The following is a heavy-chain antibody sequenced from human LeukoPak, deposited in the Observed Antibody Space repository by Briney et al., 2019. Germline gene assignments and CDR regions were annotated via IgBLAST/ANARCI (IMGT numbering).Heavy chain of an antibody. CDR2: ISAYNGNT. CDR3: ARDQSVRLLQTSSTYFKHVFAI. J-gene: IGHJ3*02. V-gene: IGHV1-18*01. Sequence: ASVTVSCKTFGYTFTNYGISWVRQAPGLGLEWMGWISAYNGNTNYAQKVQGRVTMTTDTSTSTAYMELRSLRFDDTAVYYCARDQSVRLLQTSSTYFKHVFAIWGQGSMVTVSS. D-gene: IGHD6-13*01. CDR1: GYTFTNYG.